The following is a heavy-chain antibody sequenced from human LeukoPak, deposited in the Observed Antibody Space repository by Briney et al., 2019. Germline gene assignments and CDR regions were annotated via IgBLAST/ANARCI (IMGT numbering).Heavy chain of an antibody. V-gene: IGHV3-23*01. CDR3: GKTTVGYSSGQKPAWPVDY. D-gene: IGHD5-18*01. CDR1: GFTFGSHA. CDR2: IFGSGGSP. Sequence: GGSLRLSCEASGFTFGSHAMYWVRQAPGKGLEWVAGIFGSGGSPHYADPVKGRFTISRDNSRNTVYLQINNLRAEDTAVYYCGKTTVGYSSGQKPAWPVDYWGREPWSPSPQ. J-gene: IGHJ4*02.